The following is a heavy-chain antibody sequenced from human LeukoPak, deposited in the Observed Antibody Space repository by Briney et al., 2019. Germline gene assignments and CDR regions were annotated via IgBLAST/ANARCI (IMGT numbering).Heavy chain of an antibody. Sequence: GGSLRLSCAASGFTSDDYGMSWVRQAPGKGLEWVSGINWNGGSTGYADSVKGRFTISRDNAKNSLYLQMNSLRAEDTALYYCARGTNYGDYKYYFDYWGQGTLVTVSS. V-gene: IGHV3-20*04. CDR3: ARGTNYGDYKYYFDY. D-gene: IGHD4-17*01. J-gene: IGHJ4*02. CDR2: INWNGGST. CDR1: GFTSDDYG.